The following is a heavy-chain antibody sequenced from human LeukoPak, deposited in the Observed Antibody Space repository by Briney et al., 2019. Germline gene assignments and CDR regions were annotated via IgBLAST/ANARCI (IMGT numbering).Heavy chain of an antibody. CDR1: GGSISSSSCY. Sequence: PSETLSLTCTVSGGSISSSSCYWGWIRQPPGKGLEWIGRIYASGSTNYNPSLESRVTISVDKSKSHFSLKLSSVTAADTAVYYCARGPLVRDGGGLDYWGQGTLVTVSS. J-gene: IGHJ4*02. V-gene: IGHV4-61*05. CDR3: ARGPLVRDGGGLDY. D-gene: IGHD3-10*01. CDR2: IYASGST.